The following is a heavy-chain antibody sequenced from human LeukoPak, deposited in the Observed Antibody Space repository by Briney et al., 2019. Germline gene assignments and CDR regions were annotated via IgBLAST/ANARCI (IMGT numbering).Heavy chain of an antibody. CDR2: IYYSGST. V-gene: IGHV4-59*01. D-gene: IGHD4-17*01. CDR1: GGSISSYY. Sequence: SEXLSXTCTVSGGSISSYYWSWIRQPPGKGLEWIGYIYYSGSTNYNPSLKSRVTISVDTSKNQFSLKLSSVTAADTAVYYCARDLYGDYVDYWGQGTLVTVSS. CDR3: ARDLYGDYVDY. J-gene: IGHJ4*02.